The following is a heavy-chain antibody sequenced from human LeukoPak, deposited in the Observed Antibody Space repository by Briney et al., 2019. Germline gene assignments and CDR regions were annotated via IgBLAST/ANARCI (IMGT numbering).Heavy chain of an antibody. J-gene: IGHJ4*02. Sequence: PGGSLRLCCSASGFTFSSYVMHWVRQAPGRGLEYVLANRSHAGSTYYADSLKGRFTIYRDNSKNTLYLQMSSLIAQDAAVYYCVKGARECYKHDYWGERTLVTVSS. CDR2: NRSHAGST. D-gene: IGHD5-24*01. CDR1: GFTFSSYV. CDR3: VKGARECYKHDY. V-gene: IGHV3-64D*09.